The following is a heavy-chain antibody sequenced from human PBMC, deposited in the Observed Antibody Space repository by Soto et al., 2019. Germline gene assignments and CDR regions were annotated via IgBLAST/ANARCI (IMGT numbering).Heavy chain of an antibody. Sequence: SETLSLTCAVSGYSISSGYYWGWIRQPPGKGLEWIGSMYHSGATYYNPSLKSRVTISVDTSKNQFSLRLNSVTAADTAVYYCARVLVTTVTTGAGWFDPWGPGTQVTVSS. V-gene: IGHV4-38-2*01. CDR2: MYHSGAT. CDR3: ARVLVTTVTTGAGWFDP. J-gene: IGHJ5*02. CDR1: GYSISSGYY. D-gene: IGHD4-17*01.